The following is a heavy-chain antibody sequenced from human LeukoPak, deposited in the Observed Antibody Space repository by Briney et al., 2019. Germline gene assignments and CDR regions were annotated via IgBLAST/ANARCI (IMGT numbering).Heavy chain of an antibody. CDR1: GGSISSSIYY. CDR2: IYYSGNT. J-gene: IGHJ5*02. V-gene: IGHV4-39*01. CDR3: ARHPSFDWFGP. D-gene: IGHD3-3*01. Sequence: SETLSLTCTVSGGSISSSIYYWGWIRQPPGKGLEWIGTIYYSGNTFYSPSLKSRVTISIDTSKNQFSLKLSSVTAADTALYYCARHPSFDWFGPWGQGTLVTVSP.